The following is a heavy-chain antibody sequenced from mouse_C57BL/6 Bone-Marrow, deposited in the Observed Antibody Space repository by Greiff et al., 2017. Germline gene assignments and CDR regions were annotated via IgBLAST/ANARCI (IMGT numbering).Heavy chain of an antibody. Sequence: DVKLQESGEGLVKPGGSLKLSCAASGFTFSSYAMSWVRQTPEKRLEWVAYISSGGDYIYYADTVKGRFTISRDNARNTLYLQMSSLKSEDTAMYYCTKLVYAMDYWGQGTSVTVSS. CDR1: GFTFSSYA. CDR2: ISSGGDYI. CDR3: TKLVYAMDY. V-gene: IGHV5-9-1*02. D-gene: IGHD4-1*01. J-gene: IGHJ4*01.